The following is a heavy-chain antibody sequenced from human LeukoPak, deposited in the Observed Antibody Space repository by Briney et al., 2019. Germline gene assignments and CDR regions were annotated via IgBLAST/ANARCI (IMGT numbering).Heavy chain of an antibody. D-gene: IGHD3-3*01. V-gene: IGHV4-39*01. CDR1: GGSISSSSYY. CDR3: ARLLVVTRYGHDY. CDR2: IYYSGST. J-gene: IGHJ4*02. Sequence: SETLSLTCTVSGGSISSSSYYWGWIRQPPGKGLEWIGSIYYSGSTYYNPSLKSRVTISVDTSKNQFSLKLSSVTAADTAVYYCARLLVVTRYGHDYWGQGTLVTVSS.